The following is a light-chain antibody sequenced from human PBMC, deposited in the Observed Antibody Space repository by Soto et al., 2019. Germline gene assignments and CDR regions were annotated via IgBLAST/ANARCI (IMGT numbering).Light chain of an antibody. V-gene: IGLV4-69*01. CDR3: QTWDTVPL. J-gene: IGLJ2*01. CDR1: NGHSTFA. Sequence: QLVLTQSPSASASLGASVNLTCTLSNGHSTFAIAWHQQQPEKGPRYLMKLNNDGSHNKGDGIPDRFSGSSSGAERYLTISSLQSDDEADYYSQTWDTVPLFGGGTKLTVL. CDR2: LNNDGSH.